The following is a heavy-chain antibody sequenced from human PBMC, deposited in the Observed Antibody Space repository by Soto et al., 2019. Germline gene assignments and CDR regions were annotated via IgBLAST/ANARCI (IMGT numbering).Heavy chain of an antibody. CDR2: ISYDGGNK. CDR1: GFTFSSYA. J-gene: IGHJ4*02. D-gene: IGHD3-10*01. V-gene: IGHV3-30-3*01. CDR3: ARDPEMVRGVYELFDY. Sequence: PGGSLRLSCAASGFTFSSYAMHWVRQAPGKGLEWVAVISYDGGNKYYADSVKGRFTISRDNSKNTLYLQMNSLRAEDTAVYYCARDPEMVRGVYELFDYWGQGTLVTVSS.